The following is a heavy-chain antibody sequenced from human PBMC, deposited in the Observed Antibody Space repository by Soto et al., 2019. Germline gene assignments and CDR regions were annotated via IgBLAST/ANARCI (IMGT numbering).Heavy chain of an antibody. CDR3: ARDPPYGSGSYYPRLIDY. Sequence: SVKVSCKASGYTFTSYGISWVRQAPGQGLEWMGWISAHNGNTNYAQKLQGRVTMTTDTSTSTAYMELRSLRSDDTAVYYCARDPPYGSGSYYPRLIDYWGQGTLVTVSS. CDR2: ISAHNGNT. CDR1: GYTFTSYG. J-gene: IGHJ4*02. V-gene: IGHV1-18*01. D-gene: IGHD3-10*01.